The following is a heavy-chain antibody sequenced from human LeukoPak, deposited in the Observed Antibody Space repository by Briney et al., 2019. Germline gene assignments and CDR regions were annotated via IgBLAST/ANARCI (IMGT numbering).Heavy chain of an antibody. CDR1: AASMSSHY. Sequence: PSETLSLTCTVSAASMSSHYWIWVRQPPGRGLEWIGYVFSTGDTTYSPSLKSRVTISVDMSENQFSLKLNSVTAADTAVYYCARGVYNYYYMDVWGRGATVTVSS. J-gene: IGHJ6*03. V-gene: IGHV4-59*11. CDR2: VFSTGDT. CDR3: ARGVYNYYYMDV.